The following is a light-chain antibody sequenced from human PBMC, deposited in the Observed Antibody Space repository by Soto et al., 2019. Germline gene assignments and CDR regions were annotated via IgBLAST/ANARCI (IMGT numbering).Light chain of an antibody. CDR1: SSNIGAGYA. CDR3: QSYDSSLSASYV. V-gene: IGLV1-40*01. Sequence: QSVLTQPPSVSGAPGQRVTISCTGSSSNIGAGYAVHWYQQLPGKALKLLIYGNTNRPSGVPDRFSGSKSGTSASLAITGLQAEDEADYYCQSYDSSLSASYVFGGGTKVTVL. CDR2: GNT. J-gene: IGLJ1*01.